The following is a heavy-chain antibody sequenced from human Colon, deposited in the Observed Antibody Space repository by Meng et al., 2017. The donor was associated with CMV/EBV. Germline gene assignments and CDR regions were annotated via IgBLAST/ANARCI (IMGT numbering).Heavy chain of an antibody. V-gene: IGHV3-74*01. CDR2: ISSDGTTT. Sequence: GESLKISCAASGFSLSDYWMHWVRQVPGKGLEWLSRISSDGTTTSYADSVKGRFTTYRDNAKNKLFLYMSSLGAEDSAVYFCARERGSYQLPIDCWGQGTLVTVSS. CDR3: ARERGSYQLPIDC. D-gene: IGHD2-2*01. J-gene: IGHJ4*02. CDR1: GFSLSDYW.